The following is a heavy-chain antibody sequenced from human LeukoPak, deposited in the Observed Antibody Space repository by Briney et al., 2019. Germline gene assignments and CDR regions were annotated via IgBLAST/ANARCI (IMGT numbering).Heavy chain of an antibody. CDR2: INPNSGGT. D-gene: IGHD2-15*01. CDR3: ARETDIVVVVAAPDFDY. Sequence: ASVKVSCKASGYTFSGYYMHWVRQAPGQGLEWMGWINPNSGGTNYAQKFQGRVTMTRDTSISTAYMELNRLRSDDTAVYYCARETDIVVVVAAPDFDYWGQGTLVTVSS. CDR1: GYTFSGYY. V-gene: IGHV1-2*02. J-gene: IGHJ4*02.